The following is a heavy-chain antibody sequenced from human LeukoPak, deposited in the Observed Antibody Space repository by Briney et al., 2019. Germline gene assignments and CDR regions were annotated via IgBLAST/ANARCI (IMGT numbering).Heavy chain of an antibody. D-gene: IGHD4-17*01. CDR1: GFIFSNYG. CDR2: IHTSGDT. Sequence: GGSLRLSCAASGFIFSNYGMNWVRQAPGKGLEWVSAIHTSGDTCYADSVKGRFTISRDTSKNTLYLQINSLRVEDTAVYYCIVFGDSNHWGQGTLVTVSS. J-gene: IGHJ5*02. V-gene: IGHV3-23*01. CDR3: IVFGDSNH.